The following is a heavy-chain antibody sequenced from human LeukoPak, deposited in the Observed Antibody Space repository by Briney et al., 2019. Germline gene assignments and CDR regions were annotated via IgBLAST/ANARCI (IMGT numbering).Heavy chain of an antibody. V-gene: IGHV3-23*01. Sequence: GGSLRLSCAASGFIFSNYGMNWVRQAPGKGLEWVSAISGSGVNTKYADSVRGRFSSSRDNSKNTLYLHIDSLRAEATAVYYWARDRGYCSSTSCYRWFDPWGQGTLVTVSS. CDR1: GFIFSNYG. CDR3: ARDRGYCSSTSCYRWFDP. J-gene: IGHJ5*02. D-gene: IGHD2-2*02. CDR2: ISGSGVNT.